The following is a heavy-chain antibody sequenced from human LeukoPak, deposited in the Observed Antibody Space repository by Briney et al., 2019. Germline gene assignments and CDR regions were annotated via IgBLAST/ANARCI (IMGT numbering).Heavy chain of an antibody. J-gene: IGHJ4*02. D-gene: IGHD6-13*01. CDR2: LHSDGTT. Sequence: GGSLRLSCTASGFAVSVNYMTWVRLAPGKGLEWVSLLHSDGTTYYAESVKGRFTISTDNSKNTLYLQMNSLRVEDTALYYCAGRRKEAAAFDDWGQGTLVTVSS. CDR3: AGRRKEAAAFDD. CDR1: GFAVSVNY. V-gene: IGHV3-66*01.